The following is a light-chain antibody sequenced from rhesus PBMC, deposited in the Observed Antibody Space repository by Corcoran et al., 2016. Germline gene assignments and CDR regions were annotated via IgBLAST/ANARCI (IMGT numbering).Light chain of an antibody. Sequence: DIQMTQSPSSLSASVGDRVTITCQASQGISSWLAWYQQKPGKAPKSLIYAASSFQSGVPSRLSGSGSGTDFPLTISSLQPEDFATYYCQQHNSYPRTFGPGTKVEIK. J-gene: IGKJ1*01. CDR1: QGISSW. V-gene: IGKV1-33*02. CDR3: QQHNSYPRT. CDR2: AAS.